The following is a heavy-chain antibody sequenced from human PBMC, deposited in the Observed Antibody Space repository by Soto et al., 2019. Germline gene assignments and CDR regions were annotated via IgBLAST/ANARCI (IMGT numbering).Heavy chain of an antibody. D-gene: IGHD6-19*01. CDR1: GGSISSGGYS. Sequence: QLQLQGSGSGLVKPSQTLSLTCAVSGGSISSGGYSWGWIRQPPGKGLEWIGYISHSGSTYYNPSLKSRVTISVDRSKHQFFVKLSSVTAADTAVHYCARGGLLPDYWGQGTLVTVSS. CDR2: ISHSGST. V-gene: IGHV4-30-2*01. J-gene: IGHJ4*02. CDR3: ARGGLLPDY.